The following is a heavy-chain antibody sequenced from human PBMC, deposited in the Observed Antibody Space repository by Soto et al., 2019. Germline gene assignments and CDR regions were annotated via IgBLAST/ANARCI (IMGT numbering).Heavy chain of an antibody. V-gene: IGHV1-3*01. Sequence: ASVKVSCKASGYTFTSYAMHWVRQAPGQRLEWMGWINAGNGNTKYSQKFQGRVTITRDTSASTAYMELSSLRSEDTAVYYCARSITGTTGIVPTKNDAFDIWGQGTMVTVSS. CDR3: ARSITGTTGIVPTKNDAFDI. CDR2: INAGNGNT. J-gene: IGHJ3*02. CDR1: GYTFTSYA. D-gene: IGHD1-7*01.